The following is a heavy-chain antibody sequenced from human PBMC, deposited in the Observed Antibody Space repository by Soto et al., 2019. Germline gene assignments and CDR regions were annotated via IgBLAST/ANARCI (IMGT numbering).Heavy chain of an antibody. CDR1: GYSISSSNW. CDR2: IYYSGTT. V-gene: IGHV4-28*03. D-gene: IGHD3-22*01. CDR3: ARVPGDSTGYYADY. J-gene: IGHJ4*02. Sequence: SETLSLTCAVSGYSISSSNWWGWIRQPPGKGLEWIGYIYYSGTTYYNQSLKSRVTMSVDTSKNQFSLKVSSVTAADTAVYYCARVPGDSTGYYADYWGQGTLVTVSS.